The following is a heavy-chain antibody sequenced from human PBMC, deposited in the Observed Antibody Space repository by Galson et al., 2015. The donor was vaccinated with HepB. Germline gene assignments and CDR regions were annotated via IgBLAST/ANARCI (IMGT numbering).Heavy chain of an antibody. V-gene: IGHV4-4*02. Sequence: ATLSLTCAVSGGSISSSNWWSWVRQPQGKGREWIGEIYHSGSTNYNPFLKSRVTISVDKSKNQFTLKLSSVTAADTAVYYCARDRGSGYDSAYWGQGTLVTVTS. CDR2: IYHSGST. J-gene: IGHJ4*02. D-gene: IGHD5-12*01. CDR3: ARDRGSGYDSAY. CDR1: GGSISSSNW.